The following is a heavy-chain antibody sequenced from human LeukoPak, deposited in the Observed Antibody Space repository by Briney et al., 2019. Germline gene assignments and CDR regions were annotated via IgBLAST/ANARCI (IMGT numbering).Heavy chain of an antibody. CDR2: INSDGSST. CDR3: AKDDGWVQYAN. D-gene: IGHD5-24*01. J-gene: IGHJ4*02. V-gene: IGHV3-74*01. CDR1: GFTFSSYW. Sequence: PGGSLRLSCAASGFTFSSYWMHWVRQAPGKGLVWVSRINSDGSSTSYADSVKGRFTISRDNSKNTLYLQMNSLRAEDTAVYYCAKDDGWVQYANWGQGTLVTVSS.